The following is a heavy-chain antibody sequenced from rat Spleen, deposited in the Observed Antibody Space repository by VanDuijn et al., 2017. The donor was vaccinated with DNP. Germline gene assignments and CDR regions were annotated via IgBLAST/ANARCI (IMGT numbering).Heavy chain of an antibody. CDR3: TTDFERGY. D-gene: IGHD1-11*01. CDR2: IKTGGGST. V-gene: IGHV5-27*01. Sequence: EVQLVESGGGLVQPGRSLKLSCAASGFTFSDYYMAWVRQAPGKGLEWVASIKTGGGSTYYPDSVKGRFTISRDNAENTVYLQMNSLRSEDTATYYCTTDFERGYWGQGVMVTVSS. CDR1: GFTFSDYY. J-gene: IGHJ2*01.